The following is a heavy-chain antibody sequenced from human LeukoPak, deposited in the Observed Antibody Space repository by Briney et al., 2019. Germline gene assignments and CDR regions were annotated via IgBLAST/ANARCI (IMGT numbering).Heavy chain of an antibody. D-gene: IGHD6-19*01. CDR1: TFRFSDYN. Sequence: PGGSLRLSCAASTFRFSDYNMNWVRQAPGKGLEWVSYLGSDGDIYYADSVKGRFTISRDNAKKSLYLQMNSLRAEDTAVYYCARGTPRIAVAGPRAFDIWGQGTMVTVSS. CDR2: LGSDGDI. V-gene: IGHV3-69-1*01. J-gene: IGHJ3*02. CDR3: ARGTPRIAVAGPRAFDI.